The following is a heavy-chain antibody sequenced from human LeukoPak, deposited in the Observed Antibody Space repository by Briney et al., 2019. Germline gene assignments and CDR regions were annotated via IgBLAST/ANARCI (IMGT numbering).Heavy chain of an antibody. CDR1: GYTVTGYY. D-gene: IGHD2-2*02. CDR3: ARGYCSSTSGYTGLGGFDP. Sequence: ASVKVSCKASGYTVTGYYMHWVRQAPGQGLEWMGWINPNSGGTNYAQKFQGRVTMTRDTSISTAYMELSRLRSDDTDVYYCARGYCSSTSGYTGLGGFDPWGQGTLVTVSS. V-gene: IGHV1-2*02. CDR2: INPNSGGT. J-gene: IGHJ5*02.